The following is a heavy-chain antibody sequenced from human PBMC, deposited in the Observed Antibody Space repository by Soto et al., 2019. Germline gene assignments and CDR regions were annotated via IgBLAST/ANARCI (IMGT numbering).Heavy chain of an antibody. CDR1: GDSISRNF. CDR2: IHYTGDT. J-gene: IGHJ4*02. V-gene: IGHV4-39*02. CDR3: SGAPNLYYFDY. Sequence: SETLSLTCTVSGDSISRNFWAWIRQPPGKGLEWIGTIHYTGDTYSNLSLQSRVTMSVDTSRSHFSLQLSSVTAGDTAVYFCSGAPNLYYFDYWGQGTLVTVSS.